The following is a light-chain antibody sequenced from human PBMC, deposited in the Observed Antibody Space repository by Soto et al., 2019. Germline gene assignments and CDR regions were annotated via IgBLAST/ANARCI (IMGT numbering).Light chain of an antibody. J-gene: IGKJ4*01. CDR2: ATS. CDR1: QDLTGY. CDR3: QQFKSYPLT. Sequence: DIQLTQSPSFLSASVGDRVTITCRASQDLTGYLAWYQQEPGKAPKLLISATSTLQSGVPSRFSGSGSGTEMTLTISSLQPEDFVTYYCQQFKSYPLTFGGGTQVDIK. V-gene: IGKV1-9*01.